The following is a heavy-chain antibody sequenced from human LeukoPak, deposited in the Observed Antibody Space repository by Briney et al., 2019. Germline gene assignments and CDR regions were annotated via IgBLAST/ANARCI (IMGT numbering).Heavy chain of an antibody. CDR1: GFSLSTSGVG. V-gene: IGHV2-5*01. CDR2: IYWNDDK. J-gene: IGHJ3*02. CDR3: AHRLGGSYYIGAFDI. Sequence: SGPTLVKPTRTLTLTCTFSGFSLSTSGVGVGWIRQPPGKALEWLALIYWNDDKRYSPSLKSRLTITKDTSKNRVVLTMTNMDPVDTATYCCAHRLGGSYYIGAFDIWGQGTMVTVSS. D-gene: IGHD1-26*01.